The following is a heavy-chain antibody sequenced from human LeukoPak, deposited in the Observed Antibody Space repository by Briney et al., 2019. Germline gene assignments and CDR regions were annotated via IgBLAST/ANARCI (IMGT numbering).Heavy chain of an antibody. CDR3: ARNDGDYLRGGVYDY. D-gene: IGHD4-17*01. J-gene: IGHJ4*02. CDR2: IKQDGSEK. V-gene: IGHV3-7*01. CDR1: GFTFSSYW. Sequence: GGSLRLSCAASGFTFSSYWMSWVRQAPGKGLEWVANIKQDGSEKYYVDSVKGRFTISRDNAKNSLYLQMNSLRAEDTAVYYCARNDGDYLRGGVYDYWGQGTLVTVSS.